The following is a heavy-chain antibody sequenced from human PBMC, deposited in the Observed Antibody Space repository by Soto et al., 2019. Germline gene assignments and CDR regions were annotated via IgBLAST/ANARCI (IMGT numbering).Heavy chain of an antibody. J-gene: IGHJ4*02. CDR1: GYTFTSYG. D-gene: IGHD3-10*01. V-gene: IGHV1-18*01. CDR2: ISAYNGNT. Sequence: QVQLVQSGAEVKKPGASVKVSCKASGYTFTSYGISWVRQAPGQGLEWMGWISAYNGNTNYAQKLQGRVTMTTHTSTSAAEMELRSLRSADTAVYYCARGNTMVRGVILYYFDYWGQGTLVTVSS. CDR3: ARGNTMVRGVILYYFDY.